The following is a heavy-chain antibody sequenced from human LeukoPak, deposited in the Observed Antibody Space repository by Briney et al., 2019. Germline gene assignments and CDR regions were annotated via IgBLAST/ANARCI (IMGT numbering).Heavy chain of an antibody. V-gene: IGHV3-11*04. J-gene: IGHJ6*04. CDR3: AELGITMIGGV. D-gene: IGHD3-10*02. CDR1: GFTFSDNY. CDR2: ISSSGNTT. Sequence: GGSLRLSCAASGFTFSDNYMSWLRQAPGKGLEWVSYISSSGNTTYNADSVKGRFSITRENAKNSLYLQMNSLRAEDTAVYYCAELGITMIGGVWGKGTTVTISS.